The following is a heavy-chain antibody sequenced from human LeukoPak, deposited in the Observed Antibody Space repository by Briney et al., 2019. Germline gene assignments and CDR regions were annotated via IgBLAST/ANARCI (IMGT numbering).Heavy chain of an antibody. V-gene: IGHV3-23*01. CDR1: GFTFSSYA. D-gene: IGHD3-22*01. CDR3: ARGLGSSGYHGDY. Sequence: GGSLRLSCAASGFTFSSYAMSWVRQAPGKGLEWVSAISGSGGSTYYADSVKGRFTISRDNSKNTLYLQMNSLRAEDTAVYYCARGLGSSGYHGDYWGQGTLVTVSS. J-gene: IGHJ4*02. CDR2: ISGSGGST.